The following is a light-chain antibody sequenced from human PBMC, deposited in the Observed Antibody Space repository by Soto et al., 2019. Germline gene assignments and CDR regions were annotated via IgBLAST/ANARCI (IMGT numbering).Light chain of an antibody. CDR1: SSDVGSYNL. CDR3: CSFAGDRVL. Sequence: QSALTQPASVSGSPGQSITISCTGSSSDVGSYNLVSWYQQHPGKAPKLMIYEGGKRPSGVSNRFSGSKSGNTASLTISGLQAEDEADYYCCSFAGDRVLFGGGTKLTVL. J-gene: IGLJ2*01. CDR2: EGG. V-gene: IGLV2-23*01.